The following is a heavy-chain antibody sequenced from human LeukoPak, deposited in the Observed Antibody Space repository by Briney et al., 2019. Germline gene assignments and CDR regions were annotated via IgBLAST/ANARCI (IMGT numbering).Heavy chain of an antibody. D-gene: IGHD3-22*01. J-gene: IGHJ4*02. CDR2: ISGSGGST. CDR3: AKDPTMIVVVIPDY. CDR1: GFTFSSYG. V-gene: IGHV3-23*01. Sequence: GGSLRLSCAASGFTFSSYGMHWVRQAPEKGLEWVSAISGSGGSTYYADSVKGRFTISRDNSKNTLYLQMNSLRAEDTAVYYCAKDPTMIVVVIPDYWGQGTLVTVSS.